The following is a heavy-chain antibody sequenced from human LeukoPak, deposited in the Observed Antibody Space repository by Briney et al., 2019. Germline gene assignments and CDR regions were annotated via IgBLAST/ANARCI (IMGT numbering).Heavy chain of an antibody. D-gene: IGHD4-17*01. CDR3: ARDGHYVAVWFDP. J-gene: IGHJ5*02. CDR2: ISHSGST. V-gene: IGHV4-38-2*02. CDR1: GYSFSSAYY. Sequence: PSETLSLTCSVSGYSFSSAYYWGWIRQSPGKGLGWIGSISHSGSTYYNPSLRSRVTISVDTSKNQFSLRLTSVTAADTAVYYCARDGHYVAVWFDPWGQGTLVTVSS.